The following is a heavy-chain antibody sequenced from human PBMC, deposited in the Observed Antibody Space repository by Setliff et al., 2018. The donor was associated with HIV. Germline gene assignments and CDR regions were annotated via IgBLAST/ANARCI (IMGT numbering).Heavy chain of an antibody. D-gene: IGHD3-22*01. V-gene: IGHV4-59*08. Sequence: PSETLSLTCTVSGGSITSYYWNWIRQSPGKGLEWIGYIFDSGTTKYNPAVTSRVTISVDASKNQFFLQLISVTAADTTVYYCARHSGLGGYYSPFDYWGTGSLVTVS. CDR3: ARHSGLGGYYSPFDY. CDR2: IFDSGTT. J-gene: IGHJ4*02. CDR1: GGSITSYY.